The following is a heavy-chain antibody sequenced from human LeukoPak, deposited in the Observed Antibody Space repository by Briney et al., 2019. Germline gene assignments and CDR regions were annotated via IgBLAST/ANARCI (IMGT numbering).Heavy chain of an antibody. CDR2: ISSSSSTI. V-gene: IGHV3-48*04. D-gene: IGHD6-19*01. Sequence: GGSLRLSCAASGFTFSSYSMNWVRQAPGKGLEWVSYISSSSSTIYYADSVKGRFTISRDNAKNSLYLQMNSLRAEDTAVYYCARDYLGSGWYFDYWGQGTLVTVSS. CDR1: GFTFSSYS. J-gene: IGHJ4*02. CDR3: ARDYLGSGWYFDY.